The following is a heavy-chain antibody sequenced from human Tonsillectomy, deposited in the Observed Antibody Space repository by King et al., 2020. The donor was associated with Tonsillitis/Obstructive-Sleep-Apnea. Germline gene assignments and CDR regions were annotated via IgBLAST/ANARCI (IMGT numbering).Heavy chain of an antibody. CDR3: ARGIVLMVYATFDY. D-gene: IGHD2-8*01. CDR1: VESFSGYY. CDR2: INHSGST. V-gene: IGHV4-34*01. J-gene: IGHJ4*02. Sequence: VQLQQWGAGLLKPSETLSLTCAVYVESFSGYYWSWIRQPPGKGREWIGEINHSGSTNYNPSLKSRVTISVDTSKNQFSLKLSSVTAADTAVYYCARGIVLMVYATFDYWGQGTLVTVSS.